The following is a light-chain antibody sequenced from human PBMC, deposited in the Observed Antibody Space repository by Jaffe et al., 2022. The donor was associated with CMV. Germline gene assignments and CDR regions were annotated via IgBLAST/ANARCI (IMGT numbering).Light chain of an antibody. J-gene: IGKJ2*01. CDR1: QNINDR. CDR2: KAS. V-gene: IGKV1-5*03. Sequence: DIQMTQSPSTLSASVGDRVTITCRASQNINDRLAWYQHKPGKAPKLLIYKASNLEPGVPSRFSGSGSGTEFTLTIGSLQPDDFATFYCQHYNSFSSTFGQGTKLDIK. CDR3: QHYNSFSST.